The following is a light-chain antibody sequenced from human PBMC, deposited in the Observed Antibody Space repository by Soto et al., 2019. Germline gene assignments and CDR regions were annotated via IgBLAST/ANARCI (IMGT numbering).Light chain of an antibody. CDR1: SSDVGSYNL. CDR3: CSYTSSTSLI. Sequence: QSVLTQPASVSGSPGQSITISCTGTSSDVGSYNLVSWYQQHPGKVPKLLIYDVNNRPSGVSDRFSGSKSGNTASLTISGLQAEDEAEYYCCSYTSSTSLIFGGGTKLTVL. V-gene: IGLV2-14*02. CDR2: DVN. J-gene: IGLJ2*01.